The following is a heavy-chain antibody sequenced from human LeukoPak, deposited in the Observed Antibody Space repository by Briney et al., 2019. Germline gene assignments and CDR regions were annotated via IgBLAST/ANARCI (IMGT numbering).Heavy chain of an antibody. D-gene: IGHD3-3*01. CDR2: ISIYNGNT. V-gene: IGHV1-18*01. CDR1: GYTNPNYG. CDR3: ASPAKGAFFYYYMDV. J-gene: IGHJ6*03. Sequence: ASVKVSCKISGYTNPNYGVTWVRQAPGQGLEWMGWISIYNGNTQYAPRFQGRVTLTRDTSTTTAYMDLRSLTSDDTAVYYCASPAKGAFFYYYMDVWGKGTSVIVSS.